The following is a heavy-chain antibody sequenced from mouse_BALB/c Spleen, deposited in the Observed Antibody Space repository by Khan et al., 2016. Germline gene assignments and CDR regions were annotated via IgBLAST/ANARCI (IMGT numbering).Heavy chain of an antibody. D-gene: IGHD1-1*01. Sequence: VQLKESGPELVKPGASVKISCKTSGYTFTEYTMHWVKQSHGKSLEWIGGINPNNGGTSYNQKFKGKATLTVDKSSSTAYMELSSRTSEASADYYCASDWITTVCVDYWGQGTTLTVSS. CDR1: GYTFTEYT. CDR3: ASDWITTVCVDY. CDR2: INPNNGGT. J-gene: IGHJ2*01. V-gene: IGHV1-18*01.